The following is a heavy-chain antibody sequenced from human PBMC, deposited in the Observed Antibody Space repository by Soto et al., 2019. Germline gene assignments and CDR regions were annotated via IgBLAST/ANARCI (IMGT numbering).Heavy chain of an antibody. J-gene: IGHJ4*02. CDR1: GFTFSSYA. Sequence: GGSLRLSCAASGFTFSSYAMSWVRQAPGKGLEWVSAISGSGGSTYYADSVKGRFTISRDNSKNTLYLQMNSLRAEDTAVYYCAKSCPSIVVVPAAMLAYFDYWGQGTRFTVSS. CDR3: AKSCPSIVVVPAAMLAYFDY. V-gene: IGHV3-23*01. D-gene: IGHD2-2*01. CDR2: ISGSGGST.